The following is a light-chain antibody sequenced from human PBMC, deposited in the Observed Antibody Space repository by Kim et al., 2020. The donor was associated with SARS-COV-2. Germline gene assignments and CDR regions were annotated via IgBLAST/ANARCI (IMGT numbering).Light chain of an antibody. J-gene: IGLJ3*02. CDR1: SSGVAGNF. CDR3: QSYDSSHLWV. CDR2: EDS. V-gene: IGLV6-57*03. Sequence: TVPISSPRTSSGVAGNFVQWYQLGPVRAPTTVIYEDSQRPAGVPDRFSGSIDSSSNSASLTISGLRTEDEADYYCQSYDSSHLWVFGGGTQLTVL.